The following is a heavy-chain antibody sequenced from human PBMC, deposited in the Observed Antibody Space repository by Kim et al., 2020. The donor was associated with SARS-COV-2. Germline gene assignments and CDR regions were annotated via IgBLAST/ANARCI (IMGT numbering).Heavy chain of an antibody. J-gene: IGHJ5*02. V-gene: IGHV3-48*03. CDR1: GFTFSSYE. Sequence: GGSLRLSCAASGFTFSSYEMNWVRQAPGKGLEWVSYISSSGSTIYYADSVKGRFTISRDNAKNSLYLQMNSLRAEDTAVYYCASGPGSVVVTATLGWFDPWGQGTLVTVSS. CDR3: ASGPGSVVVTATLGWFDP. CDR2: ISSSGSTI. D-gene: IGHD2-21*02.